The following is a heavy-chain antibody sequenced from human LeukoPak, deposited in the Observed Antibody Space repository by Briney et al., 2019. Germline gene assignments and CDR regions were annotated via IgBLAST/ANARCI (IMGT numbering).Heavy chain of an antibody. J-gene: IGHJ3*02. CDR3: ARERRGIDRAFDI. V-gene: IGHV1-2*02. Sequence: GSVKVSCKASGYTFTDYYMHWVRQAAGQGLGWMGLINLNSRGTNYAQKFQGRVTMTRDTSISTGYMELNRLRSDDTAVYYCARERRGIDRAFDIWGQGTMVTVSS. CDR2: INLNSRGT. CDR1: GYTFTDYY. D-gene: IGHD3-16*01.